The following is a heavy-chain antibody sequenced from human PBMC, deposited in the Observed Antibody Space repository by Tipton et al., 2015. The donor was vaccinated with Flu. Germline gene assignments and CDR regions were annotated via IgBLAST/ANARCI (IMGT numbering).Heavy chain of an antibody. J-gene: IGHJ2*01. V-gene: IGHV4-31*03. D-gene: IGHD3-3*01. CDR1: GGPLSSGGDY. CDR2: IYYIGST. Sequence: TLSLTCTVSGGPLSSGGDYWSWIRQHPGKGLEWIGHIYYIGSTYYNPSLKSRVTISVDTSKNQFSLKLSSLTAADTAVYYCARMEWTVTTPGYFDLWGRGTLVTVSA. CDR3: ARMEWTVTTPGYFDL.